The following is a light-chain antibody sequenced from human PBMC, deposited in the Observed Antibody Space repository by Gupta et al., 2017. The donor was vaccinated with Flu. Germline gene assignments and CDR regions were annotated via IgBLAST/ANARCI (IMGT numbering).Light chain of an antibody. V-gene: IGLV3-27*01. CDR1: VLAEKF. CDR2: KDS. CDR3: YSATDNNVV. Sequence: TCSGEVLAEKFARWFQQKPGQAPVVVIYKDSERPSGIPERFSGSSSGTTVTLTISGAQVDDEADYYCYSATDNNVVFGGGTKLTVL. J-gene: IGLJ2*01.